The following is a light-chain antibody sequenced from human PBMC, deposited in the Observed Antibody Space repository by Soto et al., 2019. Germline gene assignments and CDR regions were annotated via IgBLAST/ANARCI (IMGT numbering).Light chain of an antibody. CDR3: QQLNNYPDT. Sequence: DIQLTQSPSFLSASVGDRVTITCRASQGISSSLGWYQQKPGKAPKLLIYAASTLHSGVPSRFSGSGSGTEFTLTISSLQLEDFATYYCQQLNNYPDTFGQGTKLEIK. CDR1: QGISSS. V-gene: IGKV1-9*01. CDR2: AAS. J-gene: IGKJ2*01.